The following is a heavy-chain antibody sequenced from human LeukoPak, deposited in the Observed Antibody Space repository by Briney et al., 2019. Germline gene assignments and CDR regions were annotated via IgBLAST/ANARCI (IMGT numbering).Heavy chain of an antibody. CDR3: ARYCSSTSCRWFDP. D-gene: IGHD2-2*01. Sequence: SQTLSLTCTVSGGSISSGGYYWSWIRQHPGKGLEWIGYIYYTGSTYYNPSLKSRVIISVDTSKNQFSLKLNSVTAADTAVYYCARYCSSTSCRWFDPWGRGTLVTVSS. CDR1: GGSISSGGYY. J-gene: IGHJ5*02. V-gene: IGHV4-31*03. CDR2: IYYTGST.